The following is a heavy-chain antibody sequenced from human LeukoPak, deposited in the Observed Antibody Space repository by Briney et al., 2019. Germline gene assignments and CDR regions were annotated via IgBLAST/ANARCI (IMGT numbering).Heavy chain of an antibody. Sequence: GGSLRLSCSASGFTFSNYSMNWVRQAPGKGLEWVSSISSSSSYIYYADSVKGRFTISRDNAKNSLYLQMNSLRAEDTAVYYCAREGRPYYYGMDVWGQGTTVTVSS. CDR2: ISSSSSYI. CDR1: GFTFSNYS. J-gene: IGHJ6*02. CDR3: AREGRPYYYGMDV. V-gene: IGHV3-21*01.